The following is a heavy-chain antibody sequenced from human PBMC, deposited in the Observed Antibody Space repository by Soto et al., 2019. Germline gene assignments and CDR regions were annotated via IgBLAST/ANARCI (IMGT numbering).Heavy chain of an antibody. J-gene: IGHJ4*02. CDR3: AHLFVDSFVFGFDY. V-gene: IGHV2-5*02. CDR1: GFSLSTSGVG. Sequence: QITLKESGPTLGKPTQTLTLTCTFSGFSLSTSGVGVGWIRQPPGKALEWLALIYWDDAKRYSPSLKSRLTITKDSTKVQVVLIMSNMEPVYTASYYCAHLFVDSFVFGFDYWVQGTLDTVSS. D-gene: IGHD2-21*01. CDR2: IYWDDAK.